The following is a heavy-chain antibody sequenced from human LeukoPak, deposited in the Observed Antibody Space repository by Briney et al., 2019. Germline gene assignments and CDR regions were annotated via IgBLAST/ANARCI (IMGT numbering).Heavy chain of an antibody. CDR3: ARWGSIAVARFDY. Sequence: PSETLSLTCTVPGGSLSNYFWSWIRQPPGKGLEWNGYIYFTGSTNYSPSLTSRVNISVDTSKNPFSLNLTSVTAADTTVYYCARWGSIAVARFDYWGQGTLVTVSS. V-gene: IGHV4-59*01. D-gene: IGHD6-6*01. CDR2: IYFTGST. CDR1: GGSLSNYF. J-gene: IGHJ4*02.